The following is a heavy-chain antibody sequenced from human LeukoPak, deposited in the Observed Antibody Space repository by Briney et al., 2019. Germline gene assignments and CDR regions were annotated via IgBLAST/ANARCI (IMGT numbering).Heavy chain of an antibody. J-gene: IGHJ5*02. Sequence: GASVKVSCKASGYTFTGYYMNWVRQAPGQGLEWMGWIYSDSGFTKYAQKFQGRVTMTRDTSITTVYMDLTRLTSDDTAVYYCARNFDMKGFDPWGQGTLVTVSS. CDR2: IYSDSGFT. V-gene: IGHV1-2*02. CDR3: ARNFDMKGFDP. CDR1: GYTFTGYY. D-gene: IGHD3-9*01.